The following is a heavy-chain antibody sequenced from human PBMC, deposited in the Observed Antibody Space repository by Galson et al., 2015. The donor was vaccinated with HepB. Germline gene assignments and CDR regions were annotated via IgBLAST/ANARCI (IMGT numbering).Heavy chain of an antibody. D-gene: IGHD3-22*01. CDR1: GFTFSDYY. V-gene: IGHV3-11*01. Sequence: SLRLSCAASGFTFSDYYMSWIRQAPGKGLEWVSYISSSGSTIYYADSVKGRFTISRDNAKNSLYLQMNSLRAEDTAVYYCAKDLGPYYYYDPNAFDIWGQGTMV. J-gene: IGHJ3*02. CDR2: ISSSGSTI. CDR3: AKDLGPYYYYDPNAFDI.